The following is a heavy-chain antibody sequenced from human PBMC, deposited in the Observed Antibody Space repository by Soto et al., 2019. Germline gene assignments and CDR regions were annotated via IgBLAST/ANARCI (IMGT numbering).Heavy chain of an antibody. J-gene: IGHJ4*02. Sequence: PGGSLRLSCAASGFTFSNAWMSWVRQAPGKGLEWVGRIKSKTDGGTTDYAAPVKGRFTITRDDSKNTLYLQMNSLKTEDTAVYYCTTGLGYCSGGSCFPPDYWGQGTLVTVSS. V-gene: IGHV3-15*01. CDR1: GFTFSNAW. D-gene: IGHD2-15*01. CDR3: TTGLGYCSGGSCFPPDY. CDR2: IKSKTDGGTT.